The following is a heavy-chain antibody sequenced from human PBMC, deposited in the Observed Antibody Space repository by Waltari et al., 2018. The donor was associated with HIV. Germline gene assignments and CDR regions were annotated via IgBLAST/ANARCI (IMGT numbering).Heavy chain of an antibody. D-gene: IGHD3-10*01. CDR2: IHPHSHVP. CDR3: TSGPEKGWFVD. V-gene: IGHV1-8*03. CDR1: INTFANYV. J-gene: IGHJ4*02. Sequence: QEELVQSGAEVKKPGASVRISCTTSINTFANYVIYWLRQAPGQSLQWLGWIHPHSHVPRYSPDFEDKVTITRDPSLNVIYMGISSLTSEDTAVYFCTSGPEKGWFVDWGQGTLVSVS.